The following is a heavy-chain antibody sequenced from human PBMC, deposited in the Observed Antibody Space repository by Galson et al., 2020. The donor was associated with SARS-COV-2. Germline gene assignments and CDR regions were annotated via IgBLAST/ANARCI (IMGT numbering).Heavy chain of an antibody. CDR1: GFTFSNYH. CDR2: ISSSYRYI. Sequence: GESLKTSCPASGFTFSNYHMHWVRQDPEKGLEWVSSISSSYRYIYYADSVKGRFTISRDNAKNSLFLQMNSLRVDDTAVYYCARDLPTQPGCWGQGTLVTVSS. D-gene: IGHD6-19*01. J-gene: IGHJ4*02. V-gene: IGHV3-21*01. CDR3: ARDLPTQPGC.